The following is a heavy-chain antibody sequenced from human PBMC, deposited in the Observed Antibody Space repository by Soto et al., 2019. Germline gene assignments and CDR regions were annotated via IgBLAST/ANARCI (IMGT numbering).Heavy chain of an antibody. CDR1: GFTFSSNW. Sequence: EVQLVESGGGLVQPGGSLRLSCAASGFTFSSNWMTWVRQAPGKGLEWVANIKQDGSEKFYADSVKGRFTISRDNAKNSLYLQMNSRRAEDSAVYYCARNVVAAPASFWGQGTLVTVSS. CDR2: IKQDGSEK. J-gene: IGHJ4*02. V-gene: IGHV3-7*01. D-gene: IGHD6-13*01. CDR3: ARNVVAAPASF.